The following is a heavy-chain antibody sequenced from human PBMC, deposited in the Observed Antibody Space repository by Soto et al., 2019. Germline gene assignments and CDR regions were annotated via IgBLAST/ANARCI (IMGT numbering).Heavy chain of an antibody. CDR3: ARDRYGDYVGDY. D-gene: IGHD4-17*01. V-gene: IGHV3-30-3*01. CDR2: IIYDGSHA. Sequence: GGSLRLSCAASGFGFRHYAMDWVRQAPGKGLEWLAVIIYDGSHANYADSVKGRFTISRDNSKNILYLQMNSLTAEDTAMYYCARDRYGDYVGDYWGQGTLVTVSS. CDR1: GFGFRHYA. J-gene: IGHJ4*02.